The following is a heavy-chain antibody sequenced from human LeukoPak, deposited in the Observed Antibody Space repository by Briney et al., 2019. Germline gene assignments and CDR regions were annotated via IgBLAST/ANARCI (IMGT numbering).Heavy chain of an antibody. CDR1: GYTFTSYG. Sequence: GASVKVSCKASGYTFTSYGISWVRQAPGQGLEWMGWISAYNGNTNYAQKLQGRVTMTTDTSTSTAYMELRSLRSDDTAVYYCARSSEYYYGSGSYFDYWGQGTLVTVSS. CDR3: ARSSEYYYGSGSYFDY. J-gene: IGHJ4*02. CDR2: ISAYNGNT. D-gene: IGHD3-10*01. V-gene: IGHV1-18*01.